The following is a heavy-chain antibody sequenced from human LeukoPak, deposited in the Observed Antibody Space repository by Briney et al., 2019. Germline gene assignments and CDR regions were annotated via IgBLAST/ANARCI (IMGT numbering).Heavy chain of an antibody. J-gene: IGHJ5*02. D-gene: IGHD2-2*01. Sequence: ASVKVSCKASGYTFTGYYMHWVRQAPGQGLEWMGWINPNSGGTNYAQKFQGRVTMTRDTSISTAYMELSRLRSDDTAVYYCARGGPAYCSSTSCYPRRNWFDPWGQGTLVTVSS. CDR2: INPNSGGT. V-gene: IGHV1-2*02. CDR1: GYTFTGYY. CDR3: ARGGPAYCSSTSCYPRRNWFDP.